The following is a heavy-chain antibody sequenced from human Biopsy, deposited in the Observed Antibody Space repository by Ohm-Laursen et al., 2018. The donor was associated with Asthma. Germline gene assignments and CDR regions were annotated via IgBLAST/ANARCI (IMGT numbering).Heavy chain of an antibody. Sequence: GSLRLSCSASGFSFSDHYMTWMRQAPGKGLEWVSSISSSGSTTYPAESVKGRFTISRDNAQKSLFLQMGSLRAEDTAIYYCARVFESSEWGLFYHFGLDVWGQGTTVAVSS. D-gene: IGHD6-25*01. J-gene: IGHJ6*02. CDR2: ISSSGSTT. V-gene: IGHV3-11*01. CDR1: GFSFSDHY. CDR3: ARVFESSEWGLFYHFGLDV.